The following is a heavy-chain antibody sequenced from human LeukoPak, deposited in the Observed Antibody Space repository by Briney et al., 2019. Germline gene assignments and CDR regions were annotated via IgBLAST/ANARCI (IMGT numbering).Heavy chain of an antibody. J-gene: IGHJ4*02. Sequence: ASVKVSCKASGYSFTAYYIHWVRQAPGQGLEWMGWIKPNSGGANYAQRSAQKFQGRVTMTRETSISTAYMDLRRLTSDDTAVYYCASSPDLPYSSSSLVYWGQGTLVSVSS. D-gene: IGHD6-13*01. V-gene: IGHV1-2*02. CDR1: GYSFTAYY. CDR2: IKPNSGGA. CDR3: ASSPDLPYSSSSLVY.